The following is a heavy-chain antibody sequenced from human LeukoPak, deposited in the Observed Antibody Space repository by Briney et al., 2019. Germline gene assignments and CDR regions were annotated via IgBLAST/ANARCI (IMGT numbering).Heavy chain of an antibody. Sequence: GASVKVSCKASVRTFSSYAISWVRQAPGQGLEWMGGIIPIFVTANYAQKFQGRVTITADESTSTAYMELSSLRSEDTAVYYCARGGYCSSTSCPGSGYYYYGMDVWGKGTTVTVSS. CDR3: ARGGYCSSTSCPGSGYYYYGMDV. V-gene: IGHV1-69*13. CDR2: IIPIFVTA. CDR1: VRTFSSYA. J-gene: IGHJ6*04. D-gene: IGHD2-2*01.